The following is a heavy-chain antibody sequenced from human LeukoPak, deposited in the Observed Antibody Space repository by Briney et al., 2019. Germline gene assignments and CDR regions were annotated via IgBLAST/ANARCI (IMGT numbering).Heavy chain of an antibody. CDR3: ARGGLLWFGEPSYDAFDI. CDR2: INWNGGST. CDR1: GFTFDDYG. J-gene: IGHJ3*02. D-gene: IGHD3-10*01. V-gene: IGHV3-20*04. Sequence: GGSPRLSCAASGFTFDDYGMSWVRQAPGKGLEWVSGINWNGGSTGYADSVKGRFTISRDNAENSLYLQMNSLRAEDTALYYCARGGLLWFGEPSYDAFDIWGQGTMVTVSS.